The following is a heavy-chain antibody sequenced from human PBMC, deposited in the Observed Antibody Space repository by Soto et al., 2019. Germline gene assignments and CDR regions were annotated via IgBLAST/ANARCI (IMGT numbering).Heavy chain of an antibody. J-gene: IGHJ4*02. CDR2: IKGKTDGGTT. CDR3: TTGSRFERWHAFDY. Sequence: PGESLKISCAASGFTFSNAWMSWVRQAPGKGLEWVGRIKGKTDGGTTDYAAPVKGRFTISRDDSKNTLYLQMNSLKTEDTAVYYCTTGSRFERWHAFDYWGQGTLVTVSS. D-gene: IGHD3-10*01. CDR1: GFTFSNAW. V-gene: IGHV3-15*01.